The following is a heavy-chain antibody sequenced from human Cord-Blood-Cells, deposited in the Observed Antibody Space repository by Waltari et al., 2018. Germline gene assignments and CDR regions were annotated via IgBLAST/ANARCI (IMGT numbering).Heavy chain of an antibody. Sequence: QVQLVQSGAEVKKPGASVKVSCKASGYTFTSYDINWVRQATGQGLEWMGWMNPNSGNTGYAQKFQGRVTITRNTSISTAYMELSSLRSEDTAVYYCARVSPPIIAARDAFDIWGQGTMVTVSS. CDR2: MNPNSGNT. D-gene: IGHD6-6*01. V-gene: IGHV1-8*03. J-gene: IGHJ3*02. CDR1: GYTFTSYD. CDR3: ARVSPPIIAARDAFDI.